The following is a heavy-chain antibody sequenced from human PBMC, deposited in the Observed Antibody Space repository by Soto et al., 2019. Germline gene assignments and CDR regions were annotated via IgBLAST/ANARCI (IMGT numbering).Heavy chain of an antibody. CDR1: WDTVDNC. Sequence: PGTSPRPGFGSSWDTVDNCVTWVRQAPGKRKALISTFDYSGNNQHYADSVKGRFTISRDKSRNTIALQMSNLSFEETRLYYCVTWVSDHFGSWRKGT. CDR3: VTWVSDHFGS. V-gene: IGHV3-23*05. CDR2: FDYSGNNQ. D-gene: IGHD2-8*01. J-gene: IGHJ4*03.